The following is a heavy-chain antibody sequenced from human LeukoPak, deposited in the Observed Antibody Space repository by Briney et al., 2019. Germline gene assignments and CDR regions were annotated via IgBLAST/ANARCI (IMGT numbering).Heavy chain of an antibody. CDR1: GFTFSTYA. CDR3: ARAGTTIGGGYWFDP. J-gene: IGHJ5*02. D-gene: IGHD1-1*01. Sequence: PGTSLKLSCAASGFTFSTYAMHWVRQPPGKGLEWVALVYYDGSNRYYGDFVKGRFTISRDNPKKTLYLQMNSLRAEDTAVYYCARAGTTIGGGYWFDPWGQGTLVTVPS. CDR2: VYYDGSNR. V-gene: IGHV3-30*12.